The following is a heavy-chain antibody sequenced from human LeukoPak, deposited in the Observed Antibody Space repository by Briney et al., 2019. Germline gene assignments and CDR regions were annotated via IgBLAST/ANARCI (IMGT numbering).Heavy chain of an antibody. D-gene: IGHD6-19*01. CDR1: GGSISSYY. CDR2: IYYSGST. Sequence: PSETLSLTCTVSGGSISSYYWSWIRQPPGKGLEWIGYIYYSGSTNYNPSLKSRVTISVDTSKNQFSPKLSSVTAADTAVYYCARERQVAGPFDYWGQGTLVTVSS. CDR3: ARERQVAGPFDY. V-gene: IGHV4-59*01. J-gene: IGHJ4*02.